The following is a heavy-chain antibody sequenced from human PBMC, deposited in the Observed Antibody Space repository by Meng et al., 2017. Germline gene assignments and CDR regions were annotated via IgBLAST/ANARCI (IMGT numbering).Heavy chain of an antibody. D-gene: IGHD2-15*01. CDR2: IGTAGDT. V-gene: IGHV3-13*01. CDR3: ARAHGYGVYDY. CDR1: GFTFSSYD. J-gene: IGHJ4*02. Sequence: EVQLVASGGGLVQPGGSLRLSCAASGFTFSSYDMHWVRQATGKGLEWVSAIGTAGDTYYPGSVKGRFTISRENAKNSLYLQMNSLRAGDTAVYYCARAHGYGVYDYWGQGTLVTVSS.